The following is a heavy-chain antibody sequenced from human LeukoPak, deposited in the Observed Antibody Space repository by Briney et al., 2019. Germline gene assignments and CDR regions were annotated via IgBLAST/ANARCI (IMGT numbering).Heavy chain of an antibody. CDR3: ARATLVSCPIAARPDY. J-gene: IGHJ4*02. D-gene: IGHD6-6*01. CDR2: INPNSGGT. CDR1: GYTFTSYG. V-gene: IGHV1-2*02. Sequence: ASVKVSCKASGYTFTSYGISWVRQAPGQGLEWMGWINPNSGGTNYAQKFQGRVTMTRDTSISTAYMGLSRLRSDDTAVYYCARATLVSCPIAARPDYWGQGTLVTVSS.